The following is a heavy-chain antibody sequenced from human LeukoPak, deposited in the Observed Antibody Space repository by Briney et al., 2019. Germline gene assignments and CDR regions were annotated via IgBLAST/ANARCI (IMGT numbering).Heavy chain of an antibody. CDR2: INPNSGGT. Sequence: ASVKVSCKASGYTFTGYYMHWVRQAPGQGLERMGRINPNSGGTNYTQKFQGRVTMTRDTSISTAFMELSRLRSDDTAVYYCARVVSGYSIDWGQGTLVTVSS. V-gene: IGHV1-2*06. J-gene: IGHJ4*02. CDR1: GYTFTGYY. CDR3: ARVVSGYSID. D-gene: IGHD3-22*01.